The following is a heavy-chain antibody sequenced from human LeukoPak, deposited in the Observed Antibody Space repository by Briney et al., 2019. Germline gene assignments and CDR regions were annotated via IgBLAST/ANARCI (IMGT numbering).Heavy chain of an antibody. CDR3: ARESSGYFY. J-gene: IGHJ4*02. CDR2: ISSGSSFI. V-gene: IGHV3-21*01. D-gene: IGHD3-22*01. Sequence: GGSLRLSCAASGFTFSTYSMNWVRQAPGKGLEWVSSISSGSSFIYYADSVEGRFTISRDNAKNSLFLQMNSLRAEDTAVYYCARESSGYFYWGQGTLVTVSS. CDR1: GFTFSTYS.